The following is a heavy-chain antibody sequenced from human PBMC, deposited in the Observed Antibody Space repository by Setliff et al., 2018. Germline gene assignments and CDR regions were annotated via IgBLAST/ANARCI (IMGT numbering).Heavy chain of an antibody. J-gene: IGHJ4*02. V-gene: IGHV3-30*02. CDR1: GFTFSKYG. CDR2: IRYDGSNK. CDR3: AESAVAGTGILDS. D-gene: IGHD6-19*01. Sequence: GGSLRLSCAASGFTFSKYGMYWVRQAPGKGLEWVAFIRYDGSNKYYADSVKGRFTISRDNSKNILSLQMNSLRGEDTAVYYCAESAVAGTGILDSWGQGTLVTVSS.